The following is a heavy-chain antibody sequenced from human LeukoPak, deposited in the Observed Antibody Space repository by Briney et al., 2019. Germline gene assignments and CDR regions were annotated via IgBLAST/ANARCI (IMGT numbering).Heavy chain of an antibody. CDR1: GYTFTVYY. V-gene: IGHV1-2*02. CDR3: ARDTAMVTYWFDP. D-gene: IGHD5-18*01. Sequence: ASVKVSCKASGYTFTVYYMHWVRQAPGQGLEWMGWINPNSGGTNYAQKFQGRVTMTRGTSISTAYMELSRLRSDDTAVYYCARDTAMVTYWFDPWGQGTLVTVSS. J-gene: IGHJ5*02. CDR2: INPNSGGT.